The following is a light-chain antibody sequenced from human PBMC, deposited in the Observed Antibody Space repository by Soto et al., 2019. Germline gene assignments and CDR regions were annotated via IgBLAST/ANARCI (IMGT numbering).Light chain of an antibody. J-gene: IGLJ2*01. Sequence: QSVLTQPPSVSGAPGQRVTISCTGSSSNIGAGYDVHWYQQLPGTAPKLLIYGNSNRPSGVPDRFSGSKSGTSASLAITGLQAEDEADYYCQSYDSSLSGVGVFGGGTKLTVL. CDR1: SSNIGAGYD. CDR2: GNS. V-gene: IGLV1-40*01. CDR3: QSYDSSLSGVGV.